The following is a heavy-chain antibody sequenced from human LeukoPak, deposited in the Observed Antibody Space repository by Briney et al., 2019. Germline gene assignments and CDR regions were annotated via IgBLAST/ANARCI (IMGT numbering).Heavy chain of an antibody. Sequence: PSETLSLTCTVSGGSVGSDNSYWNWIRQPAGKGLEWIGRIYGDGSSTYNPSLKSRVTISVDSSKNQFSLRLSSLTAADTAGYYCARGYYYHTWGQGTLVTVSS. V-gene: IGHV4-61*02. CDR3: ARGYYYHT. J-gene: IGHJ4*02. CDR2: IYGDGSS. D-gene: IGHD3-22*01. CDR1: GGSVGSDNSY.